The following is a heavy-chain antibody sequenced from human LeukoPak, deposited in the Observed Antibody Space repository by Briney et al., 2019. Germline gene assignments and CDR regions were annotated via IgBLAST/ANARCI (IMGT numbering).Heavy chain of an antibody. CDR2: IYSGDSGGST. CDR3: ARSAARLRYYYAMDV. V-gene: IGHV3-53*04. D-gene: IGHD6-6*01. CDR1: GFSVSNTY. Sequence: GGSLRLSCAASGFSVSNTYMSRVRQAPGKGREWVSVIYSGDSGGSTYYADSVKGRFTTSRHNSKNTLYLQMSSLRAEDTAVYFCARSAARLRYYYAMDVWGQGTTVTVCS. J-gene: IGHJ6*02.